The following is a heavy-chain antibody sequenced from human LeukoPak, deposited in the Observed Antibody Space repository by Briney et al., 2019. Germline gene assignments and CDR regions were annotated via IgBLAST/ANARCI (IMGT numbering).Heavy chain of an antibody. J-gene: IGHJ5*02. CDR2: ISPSTTHT. CDR3: ARGGHGAADQ. Sequence: GGSLRLSCAASGFTVSNNYMSWSRQAPGKGLEWLSYISPSTTHTSYADSVKGRFTISRDNANNLLYLQMNSLRAEDTAVYYCARGGHGAADQWGQGTLVTVSS. CDR1: GFTVSNNY. D-gene: IGHD1-26*01. V-gene: IGHV3-11*05.